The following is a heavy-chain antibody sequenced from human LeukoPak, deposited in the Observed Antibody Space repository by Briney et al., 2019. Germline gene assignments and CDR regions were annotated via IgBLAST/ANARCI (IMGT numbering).Heavy chain of an antibody. Sequence: GGSLRLSCAASGFTFSSYSMNWVRQAPGTGLEWVSSISSSSSYIYYADSVKGRFTISRDNAKNSLYLQMNSLRAEDTAVYYCARDAVGGSGSYTDYWGQGTLVTVSS. D-gene: IGHD3-10*01. CDR1: GFTFSSYS. J-gene: IGHJ4*02. CDR2: ISSSSSYI. CDR3: ARDAVGGSGSYTDY. V-gene: IGHV3-21*01.